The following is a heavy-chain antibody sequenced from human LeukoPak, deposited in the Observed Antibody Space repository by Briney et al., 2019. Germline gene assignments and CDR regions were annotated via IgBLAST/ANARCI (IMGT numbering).Heavy chain of an antibody. D-gene: IGHD6-19*01. V-gene: IGHV3-23*01. CDR2: ISGSGGST. CDR3: AKMRQWLVTPFDY. J-gene: IGHJ4*02. CDR1: GFTFSSHA. Sequence: GGSLRLSCAASGFTFSSHAMTWVRQAPGKGLEWVSAISGSGGSTSYADSVKGRFTISRDNSKNTLYLQMNSLRAEDTAVYYCAKMRQWLVTPFDYWGQGTLVTVSS.